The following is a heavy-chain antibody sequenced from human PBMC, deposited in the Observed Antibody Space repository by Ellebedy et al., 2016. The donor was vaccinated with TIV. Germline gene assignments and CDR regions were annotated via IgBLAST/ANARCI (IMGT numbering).Heavy chain of an antibody. CDR2: IRDDESRR. J-gene: IGHJ4*02. CDR3: AKGRSAAVDY. Sequence: GGSLRLSCAASGFSFSSFGMHWVRQAPGKGLEWVAYIRDDESRRYYAGSVKGRFTISRDNSNNILHLLMTSLRGDDTAVYYCAKGRSAAVDYWGQGTLVTVSS. V-gene: IGHV3-30*02. CDR1: GFSFSSFG. D-gene: IGHD6-13*01.